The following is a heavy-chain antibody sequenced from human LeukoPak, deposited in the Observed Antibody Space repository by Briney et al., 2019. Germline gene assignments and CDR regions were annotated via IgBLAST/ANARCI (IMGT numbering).Heavy chain of an antibody. CDR2: MNPNSGNT. CDR3: ARGFRGSGIPGIGY. CDR1: GYTFTSYD. Sequence: GASVKVSCKASGYTFTSYDINWVRQATGQGLEWMGWMNPNSGNTGYAQQFQGRVTITRNTSISTAYMELSSLRSEDTAVYYCARGFRGSGIPGIGYWGQGTLVTVSS. V-gene: IGHV1-8*03. J-gene: IGHJ4*02. D-gene: IGHD3-10*01.